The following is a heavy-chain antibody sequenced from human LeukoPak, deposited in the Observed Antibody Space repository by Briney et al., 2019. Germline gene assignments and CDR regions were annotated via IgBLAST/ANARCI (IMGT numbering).Heavy chain of an antibody. CDR3: AKDSDPYGSGSLGY. Sequence: GGSLRLSCAASGFTFSTYAMSCVRQAPGKGLEWVSTISGSGNRTYYADSVKSRFTISRDNSKNTLYLQMNSLRAEDTAVYYCAKDSDPYGSGSLGYWGQGILVTVSS. D-gene: IGHD3-10*01. V-gene: IGHV3-23*01. J-gene: IGHJ4*02. CDR1: GFTFSTYA. CDR2: ISGSGNRT.